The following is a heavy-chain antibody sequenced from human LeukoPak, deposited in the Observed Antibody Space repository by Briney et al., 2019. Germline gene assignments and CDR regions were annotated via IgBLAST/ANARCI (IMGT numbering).Heavy chain of an antibody. CDR2: IYHSGST. Sequence: SETLSLTCTVSGGSISSYYWSWIRQPPGKGLEWIGYIYHSGSTYYNPSLKSRVTISVDRSKNQFSLKLSSVTAADTAVYYCARDSSSLYYFDYWGQGTLVTVSS. CDR3: ARDSSSLYYFDY. CDR1: GGSISSYY. V-gene: IGHV4-59*12. J-gene: IGHJ4*02. D-gene: IGHD6-6*01.